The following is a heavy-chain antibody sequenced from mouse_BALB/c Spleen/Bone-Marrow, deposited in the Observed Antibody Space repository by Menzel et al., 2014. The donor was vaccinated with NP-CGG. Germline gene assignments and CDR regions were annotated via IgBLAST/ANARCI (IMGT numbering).Heavy chain of an antibody. CDR2: ISDGGSYT. J-gene: IGHJ2*01. Sequence: QLVESGGGLVKPGGSLKLSCADSGFTFSDYYMYWVRQTPEKRLEWVATISDGGSYTYYPDSVKGRFTISGDNAKNNLYLQMSSLKSEDTAMYYCARGSSYFDYLGQGPTLSASS. D-gene: IGHD1-1*01. V-gene: IGHV5-4*02. CDR3: ARGSSYFDY. CDR1: GFTFSDYY.